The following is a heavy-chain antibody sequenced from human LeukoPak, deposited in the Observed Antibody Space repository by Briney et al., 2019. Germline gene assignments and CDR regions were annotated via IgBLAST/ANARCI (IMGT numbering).Heavy chain of an antibody. V-gene: IGHV1-69*05. CDR3: ASLVVPATTDAFDI. D-gene: IGHD2-2*01. Sequence: SVKVSCKASGGTFSSYAISWVRQAPGQGLEWMGGIIPIFGTANYAQKFQGRVTVTTDESTSTAYMELSSLRSEDTAVYYCASLVVPATTDAFDIWGQGTMVTVSS. CDR2: IIPIFGTA. CDR1: GGTFSSYA. J-gene: IGHJ3*02.